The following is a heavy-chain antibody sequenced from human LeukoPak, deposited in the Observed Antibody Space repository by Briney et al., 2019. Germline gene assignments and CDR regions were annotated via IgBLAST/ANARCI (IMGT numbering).Heavy chain of an antibody. J-gene: IGHJ3*02. D-gene: IGHD6-13*01. CDR3: ARGLSSSWYSDAFDI. CDR2: IYYSGST. Sequence: SETLSLTCTVSGGSISSYYWSWIRQPPGKGLEWIGYIYYSGSTSYNPSLKSRVTISVDTSKNQFSLELSSVTAADTAVYYCARGLSSSWYSDAFDIWGQGTMVTVSS. CDR1: GGSISSYY. V-gene: IGHV4-59*08.